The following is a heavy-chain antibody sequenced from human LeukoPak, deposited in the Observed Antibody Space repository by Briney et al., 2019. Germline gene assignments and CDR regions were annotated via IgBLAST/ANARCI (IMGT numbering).Heavy chain of an antibody. Sequence: PGESLRLSCAASGFTFSSYNMNWVRQAPGKGLEWVSSISSSSTYIYYADSVKGRFTISRDNAKNSLYLQMNSLRADDTAVYYCAKSHASGSSWFVSNDYWGQGTLVTVSS. CDR2: ISSSSTYI. D-gene: IGHD6-13*01. CDR1: GFTFSSYN. CDR3: AKSHASGSSWFVSNDY. V-gene: IGHV3-21*04. J-gene: IGHJ4*02.